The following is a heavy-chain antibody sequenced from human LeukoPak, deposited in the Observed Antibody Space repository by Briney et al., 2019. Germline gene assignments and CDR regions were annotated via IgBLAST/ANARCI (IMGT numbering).Heavy chain of an antibody. J-gene: IGHJ5*02. Sequence: SETLSLTCTVSGGSVSSGSYYWSWIRQPPGKGLEWIGYIYYSGITNYNPSLKSRVTISVDRSKNQFSLKLSSVTAADTAVYYCARGGRGATDNWFDPWGQGTLVTVSS. CDR2: IYYSGIT. CDR3: ARGGRGATDNWFDP. CDR1: GGSVSSGSYY. V-gene: IGHV4-61*01. D-gene: IGHD1-26*01.